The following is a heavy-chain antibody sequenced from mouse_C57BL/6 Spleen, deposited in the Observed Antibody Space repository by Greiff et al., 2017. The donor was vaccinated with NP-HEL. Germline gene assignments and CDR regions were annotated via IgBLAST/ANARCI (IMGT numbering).Heavy chain of an antibody. V-gene: IGHV1-42*01. J-gene: IGHJ4*01. CDR2: INPSTGGT. CDR3: ARRGGHYYAMDY. CDR1: GYSFTGYY. Sequence: EVHLVESGPELVKPGASVKISCKASGYSFTGYYMNWVKQSPEKSLEWIGEINPSTGGTTYNQKFKAKATLTVDKSSSTAYMQLKSLTSEDSAVYYCARRGGHYYAMDYWGQGTSVTVSS.